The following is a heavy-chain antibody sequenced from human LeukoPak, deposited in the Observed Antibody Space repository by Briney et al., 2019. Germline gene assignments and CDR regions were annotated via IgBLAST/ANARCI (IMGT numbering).Heavy chain of an antibody. CDR2: IYYSGST. CDR1: GGSISSGDYY. J-gene: IGHJ4*02. CDR3: ARSYYDYVWGSYRYVSPHFDY. Sequence: SETLSLTCTVSGGSISSGDYYWRWIRQPPGKGLEWIVYIYYSGSTYYNPSLKSRVPISVDTSKNQFSLKLSSVTAADAAVYYCARSYYDYVWGSYRYVSPHFDYWGQGTLVTVSS. D-gene: IGHD3-16*02. V-gene: IGHV4-30-4*08.